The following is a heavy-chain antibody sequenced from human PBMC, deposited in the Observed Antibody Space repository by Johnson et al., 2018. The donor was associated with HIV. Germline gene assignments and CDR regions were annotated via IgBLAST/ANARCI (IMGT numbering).Heavy chain of an antibody. CDR3: ARKKDAAFDI. CDR1: GFTFSTYG. Sequence: QVQLVESGGGVVQPGGSLRLSCAASGFTFSTYGMHWVRQAPGKGLEWVAFILYDGSNKYYADSVKGRFTISRDNSKNTLYLQMNSLRADDTAVYYCARKKDAAFDIWGQGTLVTVSS. CDR2: ILYDGSNK. V-gene: IGHV3-30*02. J-gene: IGHJ3*02.